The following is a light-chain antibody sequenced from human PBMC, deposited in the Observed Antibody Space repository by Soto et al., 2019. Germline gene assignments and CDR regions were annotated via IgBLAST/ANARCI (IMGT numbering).Light chain of an antibody. V-gene: IGLV2-14*01. Sequence: QSVRTEPASVSGSPGQSITCSCTGTNTDVGGYNYVSWYQHRPGKAPRLMIYEVRNRLSGVSNRFSGSKSGNTASLTISGLQSEDEADYYCTSYTPTGALVFGSGTKVTVL. J-gene: IGLJ6*01. CDR1: NTDVGGYNY. CDR2: EVR. CDR3: TSYTPTGALV.